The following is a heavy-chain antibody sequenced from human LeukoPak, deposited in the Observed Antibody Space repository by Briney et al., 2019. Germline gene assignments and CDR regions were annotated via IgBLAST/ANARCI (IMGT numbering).Heavy chain of an antibody. CDR2: IYSSGST. V-gene: IGHV4-39*01. Sequence: SETLSLTCAVSGASVSGSNYYWGWIRQPPGKGLEWIGNIYSSGSTYYNASLQSRVTISIDTSKNQFSLRLNSVTAADTVMYYCAKSGGYGLIDYWGQGTRVTVSS. D-gene: IGHD1-26*01. CDR1: GASVSGSNYY. CDR3: AKSGGYGLIDY. J-gene: IGHJ4*02.